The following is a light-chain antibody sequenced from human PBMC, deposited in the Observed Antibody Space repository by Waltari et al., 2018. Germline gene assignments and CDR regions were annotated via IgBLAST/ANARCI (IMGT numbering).Light chain of an antibody. CDR2: DAS. Sequence: EIVLTQSPATLSLSLGERATLSCRASQSVNSNYLAWYQQKPGLAPRLLIYDASSRATGIPDRFTGSGSGTDFTLTISRLEPEDFAVYYCQQYGSSPPWTFGQGTKVEIK. CDR1: QSVNSNY. V-gene: IGKV3D-20*01. CDR3: QQYGSSPPWT. J-gene: IGKJ1*01.